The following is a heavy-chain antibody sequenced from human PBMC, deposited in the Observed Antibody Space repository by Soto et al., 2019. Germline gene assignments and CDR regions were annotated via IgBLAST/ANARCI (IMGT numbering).Heavy chain of an antibody. CDR3: AMDTSGYNYYFDH. V-gene: IGHV3-49*03. Sequence: EVQLVESGGGLLQPGRSLRLSCATSGFTFDDYAMSWFRQAPGKGLELVGFIRSKSNGGTTEYAASVKGRFTISRDDSRNIAYLQMTSLKTEDTAVYYCAMDTSGYNYYFDHCGQGTLVIVSS. J-gene: IGHJ4*02. D-gene: IGHD3-22*01. CDR2: IRSKSNGGTT. CDR1: GFTFDDYA.